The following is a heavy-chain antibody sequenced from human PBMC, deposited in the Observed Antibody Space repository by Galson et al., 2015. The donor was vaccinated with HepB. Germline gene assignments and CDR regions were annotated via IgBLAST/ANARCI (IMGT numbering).Heavy chain of an antibody. CDR3: ARAGFLEWLPIY. CDR1: GGTFSSYA. Sequence: SVKVSCKASGGTFSSYAISWVRQAPGQGLEWMGGIIPILGIANYTQKFQGRVTITADKSTSTAYMELSSLRSEDTAVYYCARAGFLEWLPIYWGQGTLVTVSS. CDR2: IIPILGIA. V-gene: IGHV1-69*10. D-gene: IGHD3-3*01. J-gene: IGHJ4*02.